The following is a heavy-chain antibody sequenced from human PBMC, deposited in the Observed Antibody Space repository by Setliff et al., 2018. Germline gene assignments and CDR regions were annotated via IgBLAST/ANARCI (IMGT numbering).Heavy chain of an antibody. V-gene: IGHV3-7*01. CDR1: GFTFSRYW. J-gene: IGHJ6*02. CDR2: VNQDGGEK. D-gene: IGHD6-19*01. CDR3: ARDHSSGWYRVPYYYYGMDV. Sequence: GGSLRLSCAASGFTFSRYWMSWVRQAPGKGLEWVANVNQDGGEKYYVDSVKGRFTISRDNAKNSLYLQMNSLRAEDTAVYYCARDHSSGWYRVPYYYYGMDVWGQGTTVTVSS.